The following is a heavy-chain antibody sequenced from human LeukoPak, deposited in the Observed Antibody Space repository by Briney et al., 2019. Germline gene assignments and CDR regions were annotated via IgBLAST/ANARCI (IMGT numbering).Heavy chain of an antibody. V-gene: IGHV4-34*01. D-gene: IGHD3-9*01. CDR3: ARLTGGYYDILTGYYRVVLNYFDY. J-gene: IGHJ4*02. CDR1: GGSFSGYY. CDR2: INHSGST. Sequence: KPSETLSLTCAVYGGSFSGYYWSWIRQPPGKGLEWIGEINHSGSTNYNPSLKSRVTISVDTSKNQFSLKLSSVTAADTAVYYCARLTGGYYDILTGYYRVVLNYFDYWGQGTLVTVSS.